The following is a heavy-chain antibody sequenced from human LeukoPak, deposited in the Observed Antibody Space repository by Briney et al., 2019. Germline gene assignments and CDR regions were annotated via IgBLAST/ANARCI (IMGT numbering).Heavy chain of an antibody. CDR1: GYTFTGYY. Sequence: ASVKVSCKASGYTFTGYYMHWVRQAPGKGLEWMGGFDPEDGETIYAQKFQGRVTMTEDTSTDTAYMELSSLRSEDTAVYYCATRVGGEIFSFDYWGQGTLVTVSS. J-gene: IGHJ4*02. V-gene: IGHV1-24*01. D-gene: IGHD1-26*01. CDR2: FDPEDGET. CDR3: ATRVGGEIFSFDY.